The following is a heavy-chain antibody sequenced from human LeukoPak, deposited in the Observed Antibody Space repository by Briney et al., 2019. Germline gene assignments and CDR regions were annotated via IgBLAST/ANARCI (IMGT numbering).Heavy chain of an antibody. V-gene: IGHV1-24*01. CDR2: FDPDDGET. Sequence: ASVKVSCKVSGYTLTELSMHWVRQAPGKGLEWMGGFDPDDGETIYAQKFQGRVTMTEDTSTDTAYMELSSLRSEDTAVYYCATAAGYCSGGSCYQYDYWGQGTLVTVSS. CDR3: ATAAGYCSGGSCYQYDY. D-gene: IGHD2-15*01. CDR1: GYTLTELS. J-gene: IGHJ4*02.